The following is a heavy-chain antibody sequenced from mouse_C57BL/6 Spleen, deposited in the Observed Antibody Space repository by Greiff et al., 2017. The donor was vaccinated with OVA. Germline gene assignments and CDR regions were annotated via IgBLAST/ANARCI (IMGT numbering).Heavy chain of an antibody. V-gene: IGHV2-5*01. D-gene: IGHD2-3*01. CDR3: AKNKRNGYYGFAY. CDR2: IWRGGST. CDR1: GFSLTSYG. J-gene: IGHJ3*01. Sequence: VQLQQSGPGLVQPSQSLSITCTVSGFSLTSYGVHWVRQSPGKGLEWLGVIWRGGSTDYNAAFMSRLSITKDNSKSQVFFKMNSLQADDTAIYYCAKNKRNGYYGFAYWGQGTLVTVSA.